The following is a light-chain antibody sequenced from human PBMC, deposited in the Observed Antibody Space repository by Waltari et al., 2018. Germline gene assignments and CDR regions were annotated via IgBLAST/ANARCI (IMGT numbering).Light chain of an antibody. CDR2: KAS. V-gene: IGKV2-30*02. J-gene: IGKJ4*01. CDR3: QQGTHPPPPLA. Sequence: QSPSPLPVLVGRPTTNSCWSRQGLVHTNRNTYLNWFQQRPGQSPKLLIYKASTRDSGVPDRFSGSGSGTDFTLRISRVEAEDVAIYYCQQGTHPPPPLAFGGGTKLEIK. CDR1: QGLVHTNRNTY.